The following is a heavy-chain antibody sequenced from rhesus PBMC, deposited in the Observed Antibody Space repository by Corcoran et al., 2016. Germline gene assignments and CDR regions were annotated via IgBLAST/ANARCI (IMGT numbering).Heavy chain of an antibody. Sequence: QVKLQQWGEGLVKPSETLSLTCAVYGGSISGYYYWTWIRQPPGQGLEWIGKIEGKSGTTNNNPSRKKRGTMSKDTYKKQFARKLSFVTAADTAVYYCARNTITTRYGLDSWGQGVVVTVSS. CDR2: IEGKSGTT. J-gene: IGHJ6*01. CDR3: ARNTITTRYGLDS. V-gene: IGHV4-73*01. D-gene: IGHD4-23*01. CDR1: GGSISGYYY.